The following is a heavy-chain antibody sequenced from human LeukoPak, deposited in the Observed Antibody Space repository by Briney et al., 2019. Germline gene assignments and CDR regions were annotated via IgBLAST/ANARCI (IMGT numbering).Heavy chain of an antibody. Sequence: GGTLRLSCAGSGFTFGTYAMIWVRQATGLGLEWVSSISANGQAKYYADPVEGRFTISRDNSKGTLYLQLNSLRAEDTATYYCARDPYNTILYRLAHWGPGTLVTVSS. D-gene: IGHD3-10*01. CDR3: ARDPYNTILYRLAH. V-gene: IGHV3-23*01. J-gene: IGHJ4*02. CDR1: GFTFGTYA. CDR2: ISANGQAK.